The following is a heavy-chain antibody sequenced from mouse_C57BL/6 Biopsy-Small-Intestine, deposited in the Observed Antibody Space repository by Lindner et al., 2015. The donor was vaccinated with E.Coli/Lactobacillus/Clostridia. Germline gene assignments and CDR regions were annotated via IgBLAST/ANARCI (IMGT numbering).Heavy chain of an antibody. CDR2: IDPANGNT. CDR3: AARGEYD. D-gene: IGHD5-2*01. Sequence: VQLQESGAELVRPGASVKLSCTASGFNIKDDYMHWVKQRPEQGLEWIGRIDPANGNTKYAPKFQDKATIIADTSSNIAYLQLRSLTSEDTAVYYCAARGEYDWGQGTTPTVSS. V-gene: IGHV14-3*01. J-gene: IGHJ2*01. CDR1: GFNIKDDY.